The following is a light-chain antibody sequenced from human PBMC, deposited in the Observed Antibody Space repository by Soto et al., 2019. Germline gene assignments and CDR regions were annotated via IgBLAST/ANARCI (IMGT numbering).Light chain of an antibody. J-gene: IGKJ1*01. CDR2: LGS. CDR1: QSLLHSNGYNY. Sequence: DIVVTQSPLTLPVTPGDTASISCRSSQSLLHSNGYNYLDWYLQKPGQSPQLLIYLGSNRASGVPDRFSGSGSGRDFTLKISRVEAEDVGVYYCVQALQSPPWTFGQGTKVEIK. CDR3: VQALQSPPWT. V-gene: IGKV2-28*01.